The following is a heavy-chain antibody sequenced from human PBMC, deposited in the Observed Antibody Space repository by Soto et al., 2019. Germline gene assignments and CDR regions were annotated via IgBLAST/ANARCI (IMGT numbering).Heavy chain of an antibody. CDR3: ARDGPPGSGYFYYYGMDV. CDR1: GFTFSSYW. D-gene: IGHD3-3*01. CDR2: INSDGSST. Sequence: EVQLVESGGXLVQPGGSLRLSCAASGFTFSSYWMHWVRQAPGKGLVWVSRINSDGSSTSYADSVKGRFTISRDNAKNTLYLQMNSLRAEDTAVYYCARDGPPGSGYFYYYGMDVWGQGTTVTVSS. J-gene: IGHJ6*02. V-gene: IGHV3-74*01.